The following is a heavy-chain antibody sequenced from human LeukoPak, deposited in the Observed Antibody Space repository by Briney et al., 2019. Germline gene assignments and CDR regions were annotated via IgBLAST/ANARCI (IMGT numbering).Heavy chain of an antibody. J-gene: IGHJ5*02. CDR2: ISGSGGRT. CDR3: AKELKVRGFTGP. CDR1: GFTLRSYA. V-gene: IGHV3-23*01. Sequence: GGSLRLSCAASGFTLRSYAMSWVRQAPGKGLEWVSAISGSGGRTYTADSVKGRFTISRDNSKNTLYLQMNSLRAEDTAVYYCAKELKVRGFTGPCGQGTLTTVSS. D-gene: IGHD3-10*01.